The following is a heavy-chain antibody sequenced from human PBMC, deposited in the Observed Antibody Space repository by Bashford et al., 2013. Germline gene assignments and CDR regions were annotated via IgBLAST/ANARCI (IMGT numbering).Heavy chain of an antibody. CDR1: GGTFSSYA. CDR3: ARHSRGYVSDLYLPGPSAPLGDY. CDR2: VIPILGIA. Sequence: VASVKVSCKASGGTFSSYAISWVRQAPGQGLEWMEGVIPILGIANYAQKFQGRVTITADTSKNQFSLQLNSVTPDDTAVYYCARHSRGYVSDLYLPGPSAPLGDYWGPGTLVTVSS. J-gene: IGHJ4*02. D-gene: IGHD6-19*01. V-gene: IGHV1-69*10.